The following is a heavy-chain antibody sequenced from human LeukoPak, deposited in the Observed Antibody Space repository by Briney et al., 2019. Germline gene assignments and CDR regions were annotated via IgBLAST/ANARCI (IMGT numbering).Heavy chain of an antibody. J-gene: IGHJ6*02. D-gene: IGHD4-11*01. Sequence: GGSLRLSCAASGLTVSSNYMIWVRQAPGKGLEWVSITYAGGTTYYADSVKGRFTISRDNSKNTVYLQMDSLRAEDTAVYYCARSYSNHLFGMDVWGQGTAVTVSS. CDR3: ARSYSNHLFGMDV. V-gene: IGHV3-53*01. CDR2: TYAGGTT. CDR1: GLTVSSNY.